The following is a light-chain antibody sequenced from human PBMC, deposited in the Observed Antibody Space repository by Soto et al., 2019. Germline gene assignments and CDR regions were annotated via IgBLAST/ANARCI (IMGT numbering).Light chain of an antibody. CDR3: CSYAGTYTLGV. CDR2: LEDSGNY. J-gene: IGLJ3*02. Sequence: QSVLTHSSSASASLGSSVKLTCTLSSRHSSYIIAWHQQQPGKAPRYLMKLEDSGNYNKGSGVPDRFSGSSSGADRYLTISNLQSEDEADYYCCSYAGTYTLGVFGGGTKLTVL. V-gene: IGLV4-60*03. CDR1: SRHSSYI.